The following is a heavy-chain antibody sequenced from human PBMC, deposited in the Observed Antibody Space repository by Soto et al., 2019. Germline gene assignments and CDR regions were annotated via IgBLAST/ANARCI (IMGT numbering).Heavy chain of an antibody. Sequence: SETLSLTCAVAGDYISSGYDWAWIRQSPGKGLEWIGNIHYSGSTYYMPSLRSRVTLSVDTSKNQFSLRLTSVTAEDTAVYYCARHEGNGNVWPLDYWGQGILVTVSS. V-gene: IGHV4-39*01. CDR1: GDYISSGYD. CDR2: IHYSGST. J-gene: IGHJ4*02. D-gene: IGHD2-8*01. CDR3: ARHEGNGNVWPLDY.